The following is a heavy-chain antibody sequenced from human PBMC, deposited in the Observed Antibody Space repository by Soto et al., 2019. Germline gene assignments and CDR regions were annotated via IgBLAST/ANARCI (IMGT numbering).Heavy chain of an antibody. J-gene: IGHJ6*03. D-gene: IGHD6-13*01. Sequence: GGSLRLSCAASGFTFNNYAMHWVRQAPGRGLEWVAVISYDGSNKYYGDSVKGRFTIARDNSKNTLYLQVNSLRTEDTAMYYCAKDPRIAATGPTSVRYYYCYMDDWGKGTTLTV. CDR3: AKDPRIAATGPTSVRYYYCYMDD. CDR1: GFTFNNYA. CDR2: ISYDGSNK. V-gene: IGHV3-30*18.